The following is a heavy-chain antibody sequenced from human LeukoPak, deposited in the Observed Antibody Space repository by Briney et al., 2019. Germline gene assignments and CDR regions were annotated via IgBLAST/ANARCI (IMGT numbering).Heavy chain of an antibody. CDR1: GFTFSDAW. CDR3: TTRGGSFSIFDY. J-gene: IGHJ4*02. D-gene: IGHD1-26*01. Sequence: PGGSLRLSCAASGFTFSDAWMSWVRQAPGKGLEWVGRIKSKTDGGTTDYAAPVKGRFTISRDDSKNTLYLQMNSLKTGDTAVYYCTTRGGSFSIFDYWGQGTLVTVSS. V-gene: IGHV3-15*01. CDR2: IKSKTDGGTT.